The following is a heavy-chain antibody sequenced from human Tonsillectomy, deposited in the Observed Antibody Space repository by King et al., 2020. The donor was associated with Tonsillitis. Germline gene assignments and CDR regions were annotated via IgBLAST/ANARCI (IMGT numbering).Heavy chain of an antibody. CDR3: AKDSVYNIKWTRHYYYGMDV. CDR1: GFTFSSYG. V-gene: IGHV3-30*18. CDR2: ISYDGSNK. D-gene: IGHD1-14*01. J-gene: IGHJ6*02. Sequence: QLVQSGGGVVQSGRSLRLSCAASGFTFSSYGMHWVRQAPGKGLEWVAVISYDGSNKYYADSVKGRFTISRDNSKNTLYLQMNSLRAEDTAVYYCAKDSVYNIKWTRHYYYGMDVWGQGTTVTVSS.